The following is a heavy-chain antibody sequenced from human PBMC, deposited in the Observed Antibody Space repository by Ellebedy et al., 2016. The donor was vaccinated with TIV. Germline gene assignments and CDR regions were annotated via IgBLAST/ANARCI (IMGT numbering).Heavy chain of an antibody. CDR1: GGSISSYY. CDR2: IYYSGST. D-gene: IGHD6-19*01. CDR3: ARDSSGWYDY. J-gene: IGHJ4*01. V-gene: IGHV4-59*01. Sequence: SETLSLTXTVSGGSISSYYWSWIRQPPGKGLEWIGYIYYSGSTNYNPSLKSRVTISVDTSKNQFSLKLSSVTAADTAVYYCARDSSGWYDYWGQGTLVTVSS.